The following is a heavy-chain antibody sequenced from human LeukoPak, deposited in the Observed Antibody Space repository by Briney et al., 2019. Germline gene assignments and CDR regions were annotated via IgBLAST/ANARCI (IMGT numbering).Heavy chain of an antibody. D-gene: IGHD3-22*01. CDR3: ARFTKYYYDSSGYSTIDY. J-gene: IGHJ4*02. CDR1: GYTFTGYY. Sequence: GASVKVSCKASGYTFTGYYMHWVRQAPGQGLEWMGWINPNSGGTNYAQKFQGRVTMTRDTSISTAYMELSRLRSDDTAVYYCARFTKYYYDSSGYSTIDYWGQGTLVTVSS. CDR2: INPNSGGT. V-gene: IGHV1-2*02.